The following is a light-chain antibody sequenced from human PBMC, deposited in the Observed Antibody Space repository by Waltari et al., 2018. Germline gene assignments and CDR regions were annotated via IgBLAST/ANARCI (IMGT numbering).Light chain of an antibody. J-gene: IGKJ3*01. V-gene: IGKV4-1*01. CDR1: QSVLSMSNNTNY. CDR2: WAS. CDR3: QQYYSTIFT. Sequence: DIVVTQSPASLSVSLGERVTINCNSSQSVLSMSNNTNYLAWYQQKPGQPPKLLIYWASTRESGVPDRFSGSGSGTDFTLTISSLQAEDVAVYYCQQYYSTIFTFGPGTKVDIK.